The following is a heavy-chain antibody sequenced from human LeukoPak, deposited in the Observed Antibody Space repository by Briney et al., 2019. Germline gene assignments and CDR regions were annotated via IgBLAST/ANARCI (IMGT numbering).Heavy chain of an antibody. CDR1: GFTFSSFE. V-gene: IGHV3-48*03. CDR3: ARDYGGSSPFDY. D-gene: IGHD4-23*01. Sequence: PGGSLRLSCAAYGFTFSSFEMHWVRPAPGQGLEWLSYISSSGSTIYYADSVKGRFTNTRDNTKNSLYLQMNCVRAEDTAVYYCARDYGGSSPFDYWGQGTLVTVSS. J-gene: IGHJ4*02. CDR2: ISSSGSTI.